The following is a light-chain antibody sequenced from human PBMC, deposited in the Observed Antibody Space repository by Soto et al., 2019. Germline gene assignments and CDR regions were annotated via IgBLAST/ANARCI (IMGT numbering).Light chain of an antibody. J-gene: IGKJ1*01. CDR1: QSISSW. CDR3: QQYNSYSGT. Sequence: DIEMTQSPSSLSGSVGDRVAVTCRASQSISSWLAWYQQKPGKAPKRLIYDACSLESGVPSRFSGSGSGTEFTLTISSLQPDDFATYYCQQYNSYSGTFGQGTKVDIK. CDR2: DAC. V-gene: IGKV1-5*01.